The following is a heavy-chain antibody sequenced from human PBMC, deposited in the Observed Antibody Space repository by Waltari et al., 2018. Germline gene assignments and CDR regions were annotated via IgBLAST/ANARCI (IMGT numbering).Heavy chain of an antibody. CDR2: INYSGNT. J-gene: IGHJ4*02. CDR3: ARGRPSDDGRLLGFFD. Sequence: QVQLQQWGVGLLKPSETLSLTCAVSSESFSAYSWNWIRQPPGKGLEWIGEINYSGNTKSHSSLRSRVKIFADASKIQVSLKLRATTAADTAMYYCARGRPSDDGRLLGFFDWGQGILVTVAS. D-gene: IGHD3-3*01. CDR1: SESFSAYS. V-gene: IGHV4-34*01.